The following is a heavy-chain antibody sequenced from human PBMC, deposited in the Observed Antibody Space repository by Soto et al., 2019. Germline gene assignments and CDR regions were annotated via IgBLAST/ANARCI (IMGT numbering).Heavy chain of an antibody. V-gene: IGHV4-59*01. CDR2: IFYSGST. Sequence: PSETLSLTCTVSGGSISSYYWNWIRQPPGKGLEWIGYIFYSGSTNYNPSLKSRVTISVDKSKNQFSLRAEDTAVYFCAKGDCSGGSCYFSAFDIWGQGTMVTVSS. J-gene: IGHJ3*02. CDR1: GGSISSYY. D-gene: IGHD2-15*01. CDR3: AKGDCSGGSCYFSAFDI.